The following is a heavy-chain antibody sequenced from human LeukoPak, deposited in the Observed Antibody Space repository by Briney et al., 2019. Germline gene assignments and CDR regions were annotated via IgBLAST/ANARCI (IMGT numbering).Heavy chain of an antibody. J-gene: IGHJ4*02. CDR1: RFTFSSYA. CDR2: ISSSGGYT. Sequence: SGGSLRLSCAASRFTFSSYAMSWVRQAPGKGLEWVSTISSSGGYTYYADSVKGRFTISRDNSKNTLYLQMNSLRAEDTALYYCAREGIPYGPGPTLVDYWGQGTLVTVSS. V-gene: IGHV3-23*01. D-gene: IGHD4-17*01. CDR3: AREGIPYGPGPTLVDY.